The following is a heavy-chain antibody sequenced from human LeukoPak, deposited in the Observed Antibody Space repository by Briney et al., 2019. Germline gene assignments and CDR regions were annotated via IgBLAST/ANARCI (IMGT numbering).Heavy chain of an antibody. CDR2: IKSKTDGGTT. J-gene: IGHJ4*02. CDR3: TTLTYCSSTSCRYM. D-gene: IGHD2-2*01. V-gene: IGHV3-15*01. CDR1: GFTFSNAW. Sequence: PGGSLRLSCAASGFTFSNAWMSWVRQAPGKGLEWVGRIKSKTDGGTTDYAAPVKGRFTISRDDSKNTLYLQMNSLKTEDTAVYYCTTLTYCSSTSCRYMWGQGTLGTVSS.